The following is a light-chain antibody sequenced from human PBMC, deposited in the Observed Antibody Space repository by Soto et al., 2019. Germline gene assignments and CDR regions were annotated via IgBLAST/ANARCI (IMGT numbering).Light chain of an antibody. CDR2: GAS. CDR3: HRDNNWHRT. Sequence: EIVMTQSPATLSVSPGERATLSCRASQSVSRSLAWYQQKPGQAPRLLIYGASTRATGIPARFSGSGSETEFTRTISRLQSEYFAVYYCHRDNNWHRTFGQGTKVEIK. V-gene: IGKV3-15*01. CDR1: QSVSRS. J-gene: IGKJ1*01.